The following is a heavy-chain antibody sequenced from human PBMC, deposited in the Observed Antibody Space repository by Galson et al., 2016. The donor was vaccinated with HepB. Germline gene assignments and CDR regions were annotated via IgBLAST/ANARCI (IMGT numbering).Heavy chain of an antibody. J-gene: IGHJ6*02. CDR2: MWYDGSDE. CDR1: GFTLSTYG. CDR3: ARGGGQSNSWAYYGMDV. V-gene: IGHV3-33*01. Sequence: SLRLSCAASGFTLSTYGMHWVRQAPGKGLEWVAVMWYDGSDEYYADSVKGRFTISRDNSKNTLYLLVNSVRAEDTAVYFCARGGGQSNSWAYYGMDVWGQGTTVTVSS. D-gene: IGHD2-21*01.